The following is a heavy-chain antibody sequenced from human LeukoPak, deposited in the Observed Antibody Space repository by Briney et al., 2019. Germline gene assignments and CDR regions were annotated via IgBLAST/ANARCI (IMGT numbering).Heavy chain of an antibody. CDR3: ARGRTSLLWFGELLPGNDAFDI. CDR2: INHSGST. J-gene: IGHJ3*02. CDR1: GGSFSGYY. D-gene: IGHD3-10*01. Sequence: SETLSLTCAVYGGSFSGYYWSWIRQPPGKGLERIGEINHSGSTNYNPSLKSRVTISVDTSKNQFSLKLSSVTAADTAVYYCARGRTSLLWFGELLPGNDAFDIWGQGTMVTVSS. V-gene: IGHV4-34*01.